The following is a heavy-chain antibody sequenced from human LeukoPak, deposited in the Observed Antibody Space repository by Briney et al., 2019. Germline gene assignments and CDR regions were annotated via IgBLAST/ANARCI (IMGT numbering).Heavy chain of an antibody. Sequence: PSQTLSLTCTVSGGSISSGDYYWSWIRQPPGKGLEWIGYIYYSGSTYYNPSLKSRVSLSVDTSKNQFSLKLSTVTAADTAVYYCAREYIAAARFDSWGQGTLVTVSS. CDR2: IYYSGST. CDR1: GGSISSGDYY. J-gene: IGHJ4*02. V-gene: IGHV4-30-4*08. CDR3: AREYIAAARFDS. D-gene: IGHD6-13*01.